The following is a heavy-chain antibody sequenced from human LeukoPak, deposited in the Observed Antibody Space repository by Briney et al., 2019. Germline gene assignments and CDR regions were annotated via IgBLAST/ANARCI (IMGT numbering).Heavy chain of an antibody. V-gene: IGHV3-66*01. CDR2: IYSGGST. CDR1: GFTVSSNY. D-gene: IGHD2-8*01. Sequence: PGGSLRLSCAASGFTVSSNYMSWVRQAPGKGLEWVAVIYSGGSTYYADSVEGRFTISRDNSKNTLYLQMNSLRAEDTAVYYCARDYVWDAFDIWGQGTMVTVSS. J-gene: IGHJ3*02. CDR3: ARDYVWDAFDI.